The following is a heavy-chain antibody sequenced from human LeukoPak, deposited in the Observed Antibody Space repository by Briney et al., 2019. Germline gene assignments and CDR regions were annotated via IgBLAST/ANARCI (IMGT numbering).Heavy chain of an antibody. CDR2: ISSSSSYI. CDR1: GFTFSSYS. D-gene: IGHD5-18*01. Sequence: GGSLRLSCAASGFTFSSYSMNWVRQAPGKGLEWVSSISSSSSYIYYADSVKGRFTISRDNAKNSLYLQMNSLRAEDTAVYYCARGSYGDYYMDVWGKGTTVTVSS. CDR3: ARGSYGDYYMDV. J-gene: IGHJ6*03. V-gene: IGHV3-21*01.